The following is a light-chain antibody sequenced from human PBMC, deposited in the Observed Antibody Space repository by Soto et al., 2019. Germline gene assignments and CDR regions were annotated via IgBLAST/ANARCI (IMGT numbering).Light chain of an antibody. J-gene: IGLJ3*02. CDR3: SSYTNISTLV. V-gene: IGLV2-14*01. Sequence: QSALTQPASVSGSPGQSITIPCTGTTSDIGGYNYVSWYQQQPGKVPKVIIFGVSDRPSGVSNRFSGSKSGNTASLTISGLQAEGEADYYCSSYTNISTLVFGGGTKLTVL. CDR1: TSDIGGYNY. CDR2: GVS.